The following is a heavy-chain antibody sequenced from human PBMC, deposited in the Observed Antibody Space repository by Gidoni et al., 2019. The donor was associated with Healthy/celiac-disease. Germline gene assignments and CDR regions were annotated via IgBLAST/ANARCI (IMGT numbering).Heavy chain of an antibody. V-gene: IGHV3-23*01. CDR3: AKDKADYYDSSGYAFDI. CDR1: GFTFSSYA. Sequence: EVQLLESRGGLVQPGGSLRLSCAASGFTFSSYAMSWVRQAPGKGLEWVSAISGSGGSTYYADSVKGRFTISRDNSKNTLYLQMNSLRAEDTAVYYCAKDKADYYDSSGYAFDIWGQGTMVTVSS. J-gene: IGHJ3*02. CDR2: ISGSGGST. D-gene: IGHD3-22*01.